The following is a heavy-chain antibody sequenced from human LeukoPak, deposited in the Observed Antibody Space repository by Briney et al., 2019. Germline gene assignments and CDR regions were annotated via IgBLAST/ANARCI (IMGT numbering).Heavy chain of an antibody. CDR1: GYTFTSYD. V-gene: IGHV1-8*01. CDR3: ARGYYYDSSGYYSAALYDAFDI. D-gene: IGHD3-22*01. CDR2: MNPNSGNT. J-gene: IGHJ3*02. Sequence: ASVKVSCKASGYTFTSYDINWVRQAAGQGLEWMGWMNPNSGNTGYAQKFQGRVTMTRNTSISTAYMELSSLRSEDTAVYYCARGYYYDSSGYYSAALYDAFDIWGQGTMVTVSS.